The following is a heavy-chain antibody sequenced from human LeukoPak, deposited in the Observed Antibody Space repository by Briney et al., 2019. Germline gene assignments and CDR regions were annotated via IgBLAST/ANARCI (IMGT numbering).Heavy chain of an antibody. CDR1: GFSFSSYG. J-gene: IGHJ4*02. CDR2: IRSDGSNK. V-gene: IGHV3-30*02. Sequence: GGSLRLSCAGSGFSFSSYGMHWVRQAPGKGLEWMAFIRSDGSNKYYADSVKGRFTISRDNSKNTLYLQMNSLRAEDTAVYYCARILDSAWGELGYWGQGTLVTVSS. CDR3: ARILDSAWGELGY. D-gene: IGHD6-19*01.